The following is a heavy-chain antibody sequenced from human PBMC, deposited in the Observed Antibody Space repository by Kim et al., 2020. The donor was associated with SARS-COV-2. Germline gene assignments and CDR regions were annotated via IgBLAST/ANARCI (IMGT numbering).Heavy chain of an antibody. V-gene: IGHV1-69*01. J-gene: IGHJ4*02. Sequence: YAQKFQGRVTITADESTSTAYMELSSLRSEDTAVYYCAREGVDSGSYFDYWGQGTPVTVSS. CDR3: AREGVDSGSYFDY. D-gene: IGHD1-26*01.